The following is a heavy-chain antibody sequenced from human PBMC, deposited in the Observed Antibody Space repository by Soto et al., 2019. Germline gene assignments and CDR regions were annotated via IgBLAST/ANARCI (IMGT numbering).Heavy chain of an antibody. V-gene: IGHV1-3*01. CDR1: GYTFSSYD. D-gene: IGHD2-2*01. Sequence: APVKVSCMASGYTFSSYDMHWVRQPPGPRPEWMGWINDGNGNTKYSQKCQGRVTITRDTSASTAYMELSILRSEDTAVYYCAGGSRYCGNTSRMGTWFDPGGQGTLVSVAS. J-gene: IGHJ5*02. CDR2: INDGNGNT. CDR3: AGGSRYCGNTSRMGTWFDP.